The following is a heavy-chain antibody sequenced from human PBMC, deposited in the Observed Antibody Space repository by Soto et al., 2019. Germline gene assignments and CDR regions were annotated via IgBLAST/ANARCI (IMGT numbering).Heavy chain of an antibody. J-gene: IGHJ6*02. CDR1: GDSFSSYY. Sequence: PSETLSLTCTVSGDSFSSYYWTWIRQPPGKRLEWVAYIFHTGNTNYNPSLKSRVTISVDTSKNQFSLKLSSVTAADTAVYYCARTEYSYYYGMDVWGQGTTVTVSS. D-gene: IGHD6-6*01. CDR3: ARTEYSYYYGMDV. V-gene: IGHV4-59*12. CDR2: IFHTGNT.